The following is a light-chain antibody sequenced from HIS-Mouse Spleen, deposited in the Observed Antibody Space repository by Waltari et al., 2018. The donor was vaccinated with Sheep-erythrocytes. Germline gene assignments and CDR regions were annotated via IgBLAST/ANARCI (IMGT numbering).Light chain of an antibody. CDR2: QDS. CDR1: KLGAKY. V-gene: IGLV3-1*01. CDR3: QAWDSSTAEV. Sequence: SYELTQPPSVSVSPGQTASITCSGDKLGAKYACWYQQKPGQSPVLVIYQDSKRPSGIHERFSSSNSGNTATLTVSGTQAMDVADYYCQAWDSSTAEVFGGGTKLTVL. J-gene: IGLJ2*01.